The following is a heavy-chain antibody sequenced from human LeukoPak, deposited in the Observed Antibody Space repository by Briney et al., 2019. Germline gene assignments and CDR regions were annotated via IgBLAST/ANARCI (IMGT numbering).Heavy chain of an antibody. J-gene: IGHJ3*01. CDR1: GFTFSSYS. CDR2: ISYTSETK. CDR3: AKDRGGSSQLGDAFDV. Sequence: GGSLRLSCAASGFTFSSYSMNWVRQTPGKGLEWVSGISYTSETKGYVDSVKGRFTISRDNSKNSLYLQMNSLRAEDTALYYCAKDRGGSSQLGDAFDVWGHGTMVTVSS. D-gene: IGHD2-15*01. V-gene: IGHV3-9*01.